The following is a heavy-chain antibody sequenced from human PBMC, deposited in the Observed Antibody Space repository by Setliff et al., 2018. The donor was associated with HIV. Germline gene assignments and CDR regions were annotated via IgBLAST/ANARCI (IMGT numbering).Heavy chain of an antibody. V-gene: IGHV3-23*01. CDR1: GFSFRSYA. CDR3: AKTQTVITVYGLFDS. J-gene: IGHJ4*02. CDR2: ISGSGDIT. Sequence: GESLKISCAASGFSFRSYAVSWVRQAPGKGLEWVSVISGSGDITYYRESVKGRFTVSRDNSNNTVYLQMNSLRAEDTAMYYCAKTQTVITVYGLFDSWGQGTPVTVSS. D-gene: IGHD4-4*01.